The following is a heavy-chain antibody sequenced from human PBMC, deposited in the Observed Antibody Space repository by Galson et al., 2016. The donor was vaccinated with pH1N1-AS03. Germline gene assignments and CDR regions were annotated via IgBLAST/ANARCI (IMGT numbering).Heavy chain of an antibody. CDR3: ARDFYDSSGYFKAPFDY. CDR1: GFTFSDYY. J-gene: IGHJ4*02. Sequence: SLRLSCAASGFTFSDYYMSWIRQTPGKGLEWVSGINWLGGSTGYADSVKGRFTISRDNAKKSLYLQMNSLRVEDTAFYYCARDFYDSSGYFKAPFDYWGQGALVTVSS. D-gene: IGHD3-22*01. CDR2: INWLGGST. V-gene: IGHV3-20*04.